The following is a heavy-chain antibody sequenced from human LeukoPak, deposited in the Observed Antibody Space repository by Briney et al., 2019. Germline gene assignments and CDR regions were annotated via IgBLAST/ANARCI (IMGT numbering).Heavy chain of an antibody. J-gene: IGHJ5*02. CDR2: IYTSGST. V-gene: IGHV4-61*02. CDR3: AREHSSGPQVDWFDP. CDR1: GGSISSGSYY. D-gene: IGHD6-19*01. Sequence: SETLSLTCTVSGGSISSGSYYWSWIRQPAGKGLEWIGRIYTSGSTNYNPSLKSRVTMSVDTSKNQFSLKLSSVTAADTAVYYCAREHSSGPQVDWFDPWGQGTLVTVSS.